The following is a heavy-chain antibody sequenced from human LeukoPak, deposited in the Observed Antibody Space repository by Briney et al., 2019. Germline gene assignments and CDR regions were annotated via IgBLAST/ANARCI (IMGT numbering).Heavy chain of an antibody. Sequence: GGSLRLSCAAAGFTFSSYAVHWVRQAPGKGLGWVAVISDDGSSKYYADSVKGRFTVSRDNSKNTLYLHMNSLRAEDTAVYYCARERIAATGTGWFDPWGQGTLVTVSS. CDR1: GFTFSSYA. D-gene: IGHD6-13*01. CDR3: ARERIAATGTGWFDP. CDR2: ISDDGSSK. J-gene: IGHJ5*02. V-gene: IGHV3-30-3*01.